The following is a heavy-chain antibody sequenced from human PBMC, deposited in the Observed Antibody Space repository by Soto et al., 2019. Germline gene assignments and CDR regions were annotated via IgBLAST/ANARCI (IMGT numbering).Heavy chain of an antibody. CDR1: GGTFSSYT. V-gene: IGHV1-69*02. Sequence: QVQLVQSGAEVKKPGSSVKVSCKASGGTFSSYTISWVRQAPGQGLEWMGRIIPILGIANYAQKFQGRVTTTADKSTSTAYMELSSLRSEDTAVYYCARLPRPATIRWDPMDVWGQGTTVTVSS. D-gene: IGHD2-2*01. J-gene: IGHJ6*02. CDR3: ARLPRPATIRWDPMDV. CDR2: IIPILGIA.